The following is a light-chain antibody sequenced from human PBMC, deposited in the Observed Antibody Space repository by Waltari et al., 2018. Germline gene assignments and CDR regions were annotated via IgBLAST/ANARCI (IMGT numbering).Light chain of an antibody. Sequence: QSVLTQPPSVSGAPGQRVTISCTGSSSNIGAGYDVHWYQQLPGTAPKLLIYDNSNRPSGVPDRFSGSKSGTSASLAITGLQAKDEADYYCQSYDSSLSGCVFGGGTKLTVL. CDR2: DNS. J-gene: IGLJ3*02. CDR3: QSYDSSLSGCV. V-gene: IGLV1-40*01. CDR1: SSNIGAGYD.